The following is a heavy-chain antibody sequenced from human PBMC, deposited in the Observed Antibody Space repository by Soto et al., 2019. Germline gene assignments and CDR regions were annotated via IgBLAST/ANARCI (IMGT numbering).Heavy chain of an antibody. D-gene: IGHD5-18*01. V-gene: IGHV1-3*01. J-gene: IGHJ6*02. Sequence: ASVKVSCKASGYTFTSYAMHWVRQAPGQRLEWMGRINAGNGNTKYSQKFQGRVTITRDTSASTAYMELSSLRSEDTAVYYCARVDTAMVRYYYYGMDVWGQGTTVTVSS. CDR2: INAGNGNT. CDR1: GYTFTSYA. CDR3: ARVDTAMVRYYYYGMDV.